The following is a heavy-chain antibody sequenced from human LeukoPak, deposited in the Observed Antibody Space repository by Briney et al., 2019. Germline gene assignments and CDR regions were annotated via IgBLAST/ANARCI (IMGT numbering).Heavy chain of an antibody. CDR2: ISGSGDRT. CDR1: GFTFNNYA. Sequence: GGSLRLSCAASGFTFNNYAMNWVRQAPGKGLEWVSAISGSGDRTYYADSVKGRFTISRDNSKNTVYLQMNSLRAEDTAVYYCAKDETTGWYDYWGQGTLVTVSS. V-gene: IGHV3-23*01. J-gene: IGHJ4*02. D-gene: IGHD6-19*01. CDR3: AKDETTGWYDY.